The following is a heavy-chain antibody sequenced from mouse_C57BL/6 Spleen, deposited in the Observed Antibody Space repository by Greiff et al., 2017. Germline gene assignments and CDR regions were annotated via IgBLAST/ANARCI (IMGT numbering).Heavy chain of an antibody. CDR2: INPNYGTT. V-gene: IGHV1-39*01. CDR1: GYSFTDYN. CDR3: ARGNYGSSYWYFDI. J-gene: IGHJ1*03. Sequence: LQESGPELVKPGASVKISCKASGYSFTDYNMNWVKQSNGKSLEWIGVINPNYGTTSYNQKFKGKATLTVDQSSSTAYMQLNSLTSEDSAVYYCARGNYGSSYWYFDIWGTGTTVTVSS. D-gene: IGHD1-1*01.